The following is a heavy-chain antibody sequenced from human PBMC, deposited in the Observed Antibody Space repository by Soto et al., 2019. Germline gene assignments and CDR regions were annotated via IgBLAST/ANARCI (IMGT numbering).Heavy chain of an antibody. CDR2: IYYSGST. D-gene: IGHD3-16*02. CDR3: ARGTTFGGVIAHNWFDP. V-gene: IGHV4-59*01. Sequence: SETLSLTCTVSGGSISSYYWSWIRQPPGKGPEWIGYIYYSGSTNYNPSLKSRVTISVDTSKNQFSLKLSSVTAADTAVYYCARGTTFGGVIAHNWFDPWGQGTLVTVSS. CDR1: GGSISSYY. J-gene: IGHJ5*02.